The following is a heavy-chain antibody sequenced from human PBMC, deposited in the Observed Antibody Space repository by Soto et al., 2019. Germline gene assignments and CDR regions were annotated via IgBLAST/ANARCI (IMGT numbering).Heavy chain of an antibody. Sequence: GGSLRLSCAASGFTVSSNYMSWVRQAPGKGLEWVSVIYSGGSTYYADSVKGRFTISRDNSKNTLYLQMNSLRAEDTAVYYCARERLTTVTTSGSARYWYFDLWGRGTLVTVSS. CDR1: GFTVSSNY. CDR2: IYSGGST. CDR3: ARERLTTVTTSGSARYWYFDL. J-gene: IGHJ2*01. V-gene: IGHV3-66*01. D-gene: IGHD4-17*01.